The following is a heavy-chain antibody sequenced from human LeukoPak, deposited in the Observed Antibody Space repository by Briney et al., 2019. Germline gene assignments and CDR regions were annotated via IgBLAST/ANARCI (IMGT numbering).Heavy chain of an antibody. V-gene: IGHV4-39*01. CDR1: GGSITASSYY. D-gene: IGHD3-22*01. J-gene: IGHJ5*02. Sequence: SETVSLTCTVSGGSITASSYYWGWIRQPPGKGLEWIGSIYYGGSTYYNPSLKSRLTMSVDTSRNQFSLKVNSVTAADTAVYYCARSRYYDSSSFDPWGQGTLVTVSS. CDR2: IYYGGST. CDR3: ARSRYYDSSSFDP.